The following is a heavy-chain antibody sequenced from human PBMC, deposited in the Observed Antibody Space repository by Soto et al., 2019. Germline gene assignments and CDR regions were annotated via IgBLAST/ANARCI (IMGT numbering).Heavy chain of an antibody. V-gene: IGHV3-21*01. CDR1: GFTFSSYA. CDR3: ASNGARKTAYDI. Sequence: PGGSLRLSCSASGFTFSSYAMHWVRQAPGKGLEWVSSISSSSSYIYYADSVKGRFTISRDNAKNSLYLQMNSLRAEDTAVYYCASNGARKTAYDIWGQGTMVTVS. D-gene: IGHD2-8*01. CDR2: ISSSSSYI. J-gene: IGHJ3*02.